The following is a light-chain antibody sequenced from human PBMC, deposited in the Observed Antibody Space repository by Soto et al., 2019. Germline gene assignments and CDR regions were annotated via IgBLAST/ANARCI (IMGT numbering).Light chain of an antibody. CDR2: DDN. J-gene: IGLJ1*01. CDR1: SSNIGGNS. Sequence: QSVMTQPPSVSAAPGQRVTISCSGSSSNIGGNSVSWYQQLTGTAHKLLMYDDNKRPSGIPDRFSGSKAGTSATRGITGIQTGDEDDYYGGSWDSRLSAYVFGTGTKLTVL. V-gene: IGLV1-51*01. CDR3: GSWDSRLSAYV.